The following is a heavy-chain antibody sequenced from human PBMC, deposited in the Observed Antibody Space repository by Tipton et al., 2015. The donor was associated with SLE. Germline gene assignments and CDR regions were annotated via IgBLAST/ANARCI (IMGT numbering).Heavy chain of an antibody. V-gene: IGHV1-18*01. CDR1: GDTFSNYA. CDR2: INTYTGST. D-gene: IGHD6-13*01. CDR3: ARKIAAAGTAEGY. Sequence: QVQLVQSGAEVKKPGSSVKVSCKASGDTFSNYAISWVRQARGQGLEWMGRINTYTGSTNSARRLQGRVTMTTDTSTSTAYMELSRLRSDDAALYYCARKIAAAGTAEGYWGQGSLVTVSS. J-gene: IGHJ4*02.